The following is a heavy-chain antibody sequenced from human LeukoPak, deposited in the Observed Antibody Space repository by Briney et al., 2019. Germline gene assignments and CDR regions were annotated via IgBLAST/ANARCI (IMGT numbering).Heavy chain of an antibody. CDR2: TYYRSKWYN. D-gene: IGHD3-10*01. CDR3: ARDGITVVRGVFDY. V-gene: IGHV6-1*01. J-gene: IGHJ4*02. Sequence: SQTLSLTCAISGDSVSSNSAAWNWIRQSPSRGLEWLGRTYYRSKWYNDYAVSVKSRITINPDASKNQFSLQLNSVTPEDTAVYYCARDGITVVRGVFDYWGQGTLVTVSS. CDR1: GDSVSSNSAA.